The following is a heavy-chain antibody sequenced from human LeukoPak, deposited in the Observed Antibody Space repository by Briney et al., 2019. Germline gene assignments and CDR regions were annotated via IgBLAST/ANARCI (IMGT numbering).Heavy chain of an antibody. CDR2: TYYRSRWFY. Sequence: PSQTLSLTCVISGDSVSSNIAAWTWIRQSPSRGLEWLGRTYYRSRWFYEYAVSVKGRITINLDTSKNQFSLKLSSVTAADTAVYYCASRHCSSTSCSRGDWFDPWGQGTLVTVSS. V-gene: IGHV6-1*01. CDR3: ASRHCSSTSCSRGDWFDP. D-gene: IGHD2-2*01. J-gene: IGHJ5*02. CDR1: GDSVSSNIAA.